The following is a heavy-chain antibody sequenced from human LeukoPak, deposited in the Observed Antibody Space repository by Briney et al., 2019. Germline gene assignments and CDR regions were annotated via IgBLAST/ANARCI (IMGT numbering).Heavy chain of an antibody. CDR3: AREDYYGSGNYVAWGGAFDV. J-gene: IGHJ3*01. CDR1: GFSFSSYW. CDR2: IKQDGSEK. Sequence: GGSLRLSCEASGFSFSSYWVTWVRQAPGKGLEWVANIKQDGSEKYYVDSVKGRFTISRDNAKISVFLQMNSLRAEDTAVYYCAREDYYGSGNYVAWGGAFDVWGRGSTVTVSS. V-gene: IGHV3-7*01. D-gene: IGHD3-10*01.